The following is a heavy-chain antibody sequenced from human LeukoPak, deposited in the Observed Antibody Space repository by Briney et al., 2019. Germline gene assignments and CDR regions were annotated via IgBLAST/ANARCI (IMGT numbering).Heavy chain of an antibody. CDR2: ISSSGTTI. Sequence: GRSLRLSCAASGFIFSNYGMNWVRQAPGEGLEWVSYISSSGTTIYYADSVKGRFTISRDNAKNSLHLQMNSLRDEDTAVYYCARVTGTWWADYWGQGTLVTVSS. D-gene: IGHD2-8*02. CDR3: ARVTGTWWADY. CDR1: GFIFSNYG. V-gene: IGHV3-48*02. J-gene: IGHJ4*02.